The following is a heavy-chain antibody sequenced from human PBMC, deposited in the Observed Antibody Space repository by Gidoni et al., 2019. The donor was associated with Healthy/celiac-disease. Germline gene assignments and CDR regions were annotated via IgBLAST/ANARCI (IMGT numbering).Heavy chain of an antibody. Sequence: QVQLVESGGGVVQPGRSLRLSCAASGFTFSSHAMHWVRQAPGKGLEWVAVISYDGSNKYYADSVKGRFTISRDNSKNTLYLQMNSLRAEDTAVYYCARDKTRPHKEVGATTSDAFDIWGQGTMVTVSS. V-gene: IGHV3-30-3*01. D-gene: IGHD1-26*01. CDR2: ISYDGSNK. J-gene: IGHJ3*02. CDR1: GFTFSSHA. CDR3: ARDKTRPHKEVGATTSDAFDI.